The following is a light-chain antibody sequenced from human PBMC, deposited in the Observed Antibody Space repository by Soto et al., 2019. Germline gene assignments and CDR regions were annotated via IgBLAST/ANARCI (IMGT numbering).Light chain of an antibody. CDR3: QQSYSTLSIT. V-gene: IGKV1-39*01. J-gene: IGKJ5*01. CDR1: ESINRH. Sequence: DIQMTQSPSSLSASVGDRVTITCRASESINRHLNWYQQKPGKAPKLLIYAASSLQNGVPSRFSGSGSGTDFTLTISNLQPKDFATYYCQQSYSTLSITFGQGTRLEIK. CDR2: AAS.